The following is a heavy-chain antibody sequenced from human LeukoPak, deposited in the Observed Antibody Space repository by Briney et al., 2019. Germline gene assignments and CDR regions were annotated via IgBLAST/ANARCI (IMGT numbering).Heavy chain of an antibody. V-gene: IGHV1-2*02. Sequence: ASVKVSCKASGYTFTNYYMHWVRQAPGQGLEWMGWINPSSGGTNFAQKFQGRVTMTRDTSVSAAYMGLRSLRSDDTAMYYCARHVSSSNEDYWGQGTLVTVSS. D-gene: IGHD2-8*01. CDR2: INPSSGGT. CDR1: GYTFTNYY. J-gene: IGHJ4*02. CDR3: ARHVSSSNEDY.